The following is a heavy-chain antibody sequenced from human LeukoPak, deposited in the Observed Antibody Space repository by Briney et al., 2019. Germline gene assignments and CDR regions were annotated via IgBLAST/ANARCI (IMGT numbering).Heavy chain of an antibody. J-gene: IGHJ3*02. CDR3: AKDQYSSGWPKNAFDI. V-gene: IGHV3-23*01. CDR2: ISGSGGST. D-gene: IGHD6-19*01. CDR1: GLTFSSYA. Sequence: GGSLRLSCAASGLTFSSYAMSWVRQAPGKGLEWVSAISGSGGSTYYADSVKGRFTISRDNSKNTLYLQMNSLRAEDTAVYYCAKDQYSSGWPKNAFDIWGQGTMVTVSS.